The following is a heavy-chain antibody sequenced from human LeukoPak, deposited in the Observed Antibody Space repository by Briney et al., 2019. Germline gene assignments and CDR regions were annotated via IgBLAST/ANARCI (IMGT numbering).Heavy chain of an antibody. Sequence: NPSETLSLTCTVSGGSISSYHWSWIRQPPGKGLEWIGYIYYSGSTNYNPSLKSRVTISVDTSKNQFSLKLSSVTAADTAVYYYARGLPNDDAFDIWGQGTMVTVSS. D-gene: IGHD2-2*01. CDR2: IYYSGST. J-gene: IGHJ3*02. CDR1: GGSISSYH. CDR3: ARGLPNDDAFDI. V-gene: IGHV4-59*01.